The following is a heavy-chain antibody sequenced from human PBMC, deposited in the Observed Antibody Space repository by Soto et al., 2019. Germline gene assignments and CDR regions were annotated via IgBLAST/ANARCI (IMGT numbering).Heavy chain of an antibody. CDR3: ARHKDRPQLGGNYYYILDV. V-gene: IGHV1-69*12. CDR1: GGTFSTSA. Sequence: QVQLEQSGAEVKKPGSSVRVSCKASGGTFSTSAISWVRQAPGQGLEWMGGIIPIFRRPEYAQKFQGRVTDTADEFTSTAYMEWSGLRADDTAVYYGARHKDRPQLGGNYYYILDVWGEGTTITVSS. D-gene: IGHD3-3*02. CDR2: IIPIFRRP. J-gene: IGHJ6*04.